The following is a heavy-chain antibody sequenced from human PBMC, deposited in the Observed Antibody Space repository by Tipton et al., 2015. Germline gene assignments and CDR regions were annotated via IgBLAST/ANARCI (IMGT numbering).Heavy chain of an antibody. CDR1: GFTFSNYY. CDR2: IDSSGRTI. CDR3: ARDICGGGSCLDY. J-gene: IGHJ4*02. V-gene: IGHV3-11*01. D-gene: IGHD2-21*01. Sequence: SLRLSCAASGFTFSNYYMSWIRQAPGKGLEWLSYIDSSGRTIYYTDSVKGRFTISRDNSKNSLYLQMNGLRAEDTAVYYCARDICGGGSCLDYWGQGTLVTVSS.